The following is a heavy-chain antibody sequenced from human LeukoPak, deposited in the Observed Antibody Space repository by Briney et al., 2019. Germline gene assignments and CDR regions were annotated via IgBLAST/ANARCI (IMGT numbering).Heavy chain of an antibody. CDR3: ARVTTKGQEAAAGKRNNWFDP. Sequence: PSETLSLTCTVSGGFISSSSYYWGWIRQPPGKGLEWIGSIYYSGSTYYNPSLKSRVTISVDTSKNQFSLKLSSVTAADTAVYYCARVTTKGQEAAAGKRNNWFDPWGQGTLVTVSS. D-gene: IGHD6-13*01. J-gene: IGHJ5*02. CDR2: IYYSGST. V-gene: IGHV4-39*01. CDR1: GGFISSSSYY.